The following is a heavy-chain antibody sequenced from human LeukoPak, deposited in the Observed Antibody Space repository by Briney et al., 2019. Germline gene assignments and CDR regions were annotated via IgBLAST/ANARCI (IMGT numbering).Heavy chain of an antibody. Sequence: GGSLRLSCAASGFTFSSYSMNWVRQAPGKGLEWVSYIRYSSSTIYYADSVKGRFTISRDNAKNTLYLQMNSLRAEDTAVYYCARDGDEYSYGRDFDYWGQGTLVTVSS. CDR3: ARDGDEYSYGRDFDY. J-gene: IGHJ4*02. D-gene: IGHD5-18*01. CDR2: IRYSSSTI. V-gene: IGHV3-48*01. CDR1: GFTFSSYS.